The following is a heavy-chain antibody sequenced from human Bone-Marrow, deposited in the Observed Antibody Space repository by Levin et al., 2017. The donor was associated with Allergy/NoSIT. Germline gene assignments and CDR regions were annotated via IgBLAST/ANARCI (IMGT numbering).Heavy chain of an antibody. CDR2: ISSSSSTI. J-gene: IGHJ6*03. Sequence: PGGSLRLSCAASGFTFSSYSMNWVRQAPGKGLEWVSYISSSSSTIYYADSVKGRFTISRDNAKNSLYLQMNSLRAEDTAVYYCARALGCSSTSCYFPTYYYYYMDVWGKGTTVTVSS. D-gene: IGHD2-2*01. CDR1: GFTFSSYS. CDR3: ARALGCSSTSCYFPTYYYYYMDV. V-gene: IGHV3-48*01.